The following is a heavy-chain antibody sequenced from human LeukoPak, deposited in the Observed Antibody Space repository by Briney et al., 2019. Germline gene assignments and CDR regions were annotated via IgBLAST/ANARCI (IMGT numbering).Heavy chain of an antibody. CDR3: ATVVPAAKRGYYYYYMDV. CDR2: IYYSGST. J-gene: IGHJ6*03. Sequence: SETLSLTCTVSGGSISSSSYYWGWIRQPPGKGLEWIGSIYYSGSTYYIPSLKSRVTISVDTSKNQFSLKLSSVTAADTAVYYCATVVPAAKRGYYYYYMDVWGKGTTVTVSS. D-gene: IGHD2-2*01. V-gene: IGHV4-39*07. CDR1: GGSISSSSYY.